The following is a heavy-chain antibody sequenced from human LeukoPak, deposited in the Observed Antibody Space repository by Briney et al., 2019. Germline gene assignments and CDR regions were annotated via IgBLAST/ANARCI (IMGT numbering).Heavy chain of an antibody. CDR3: ARAVGVFLYGGNYLDY. CDR1: GYTFTSYG. CDR2: ISAYNGNT. Sequence: GASVKVSCKASGYTFTSYGISWVRQAPGQGLEWMGWISAYNGNTNYAQKLQGRVTMTTDTSTSTAYMELRSLRSDDTAVYYCARAVGVFLYGGNYLDYWGQGTLVTVSS. V-gene: IGHV1-18*01. J-gene: IGHJ4*02. D-gene: IGHD4-23*01.